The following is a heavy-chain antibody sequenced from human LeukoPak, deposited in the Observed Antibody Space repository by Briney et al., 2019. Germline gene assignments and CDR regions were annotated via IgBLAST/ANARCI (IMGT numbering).Heavy chain of an antibody. J-gene: IGHJ4*02. CDR3: ARGEYPNDY. CDR2: ISAHNGDT. V-gene: IGHV1-18*01. D-gene: IGHD2/OR15-2a*01. Sequence: ASVKVSCKVVGTSFTNYGITWVRQAPGQGLEWMAWISAHNGDTNVAQNFQGRVTMTTDTSTSTAYMELRSLRSDDTAMYYRARGEYPNDYWGQGTLVTVSS. CDR1: GTSFTNYG.